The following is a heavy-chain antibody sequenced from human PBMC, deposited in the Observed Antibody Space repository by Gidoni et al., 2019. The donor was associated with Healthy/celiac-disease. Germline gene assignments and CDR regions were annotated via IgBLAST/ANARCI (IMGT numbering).Heavy chain of an antibody. CDR3: ARDRVTIFGVVKTPNWFDP. Sequence: EVKKPGASVKVSCKASGYTFTGYYMHWVRQAPGQGLEWMGRINPNSGGTNYAQKFQGRVTMTRDTSISTAYMELRKLRSDDTAVYYCARDRVTIFGVVKTPNWFDPWGQGTLVTVSS. CDR1: GYTFTGYY. D-gene: IGHD3-3*01. V-gene: IGHV1-2*06. CDR2: INPNSGGT. J-gene: IGHJ5*02.